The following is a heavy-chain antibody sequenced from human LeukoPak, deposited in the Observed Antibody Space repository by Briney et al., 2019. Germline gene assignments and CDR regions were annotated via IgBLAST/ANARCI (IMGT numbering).Heavy chain of an antibody. D-gene: IGHD3-22*01. CDR1: GGTFSSYA. CDR3: ARGGITMIVVDPDAFDI. J-gene: IGHJ3*02. V-gene: IGHV1-69*01. CDR2: IIPIFGTA. Sequence: SVKVSCKASGGTFSSYAISWVRQAPGQGLEWMGGIIPIFGTANYAQKFQGRVTITADESTSTAYMELSSLRSEDTAVYYCARGGITMIVVDPDAFDIWGQGTMVTFSS.